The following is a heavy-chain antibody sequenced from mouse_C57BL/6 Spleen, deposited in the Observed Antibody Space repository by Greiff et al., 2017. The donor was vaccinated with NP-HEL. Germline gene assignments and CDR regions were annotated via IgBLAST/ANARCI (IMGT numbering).Heavy chain of an antibody. V-gene: IGHV1-39*01. D-gene: IGHD1-1*01. Sequence: EVQLQQSGPELVKPGASVKLSCKASGYSFTDYNMNWVKQSNGKSLEWIGVINPNYVTTSYNQKFKGKATLTVDQSSSTAYMQLHSLTSEDSAVYYCDVITTVPAWFAYWGQGTLVTVSA. J-gene: IGHJ3*01. CDR3: DVITTVPAWFAY. CDR2: INPNYVTT. CDR1: GYSFTDYN.